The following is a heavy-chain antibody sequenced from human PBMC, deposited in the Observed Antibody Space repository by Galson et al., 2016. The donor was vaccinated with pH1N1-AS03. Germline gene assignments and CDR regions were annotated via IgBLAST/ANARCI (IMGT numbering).Heavy chain of an antibody. D-gene: IGHD2-15*01. CDR3: VTDGTFGSTIEH. CDR2: IDEGGSHP. Sequence: SLRLSCAASGFTFSKTGMNWVRQAPGKGPEWVSSIDEGGSHPYSADSLQGRFTISRDNTKNSLFLHMNSLRAEDTAVYYCVTDGTFGSTIEHWGQGTVVTVSS. J-gene: IGHJ4*02. CDR1: GFTFSKTG. V-gene: IGHV3-21*01.